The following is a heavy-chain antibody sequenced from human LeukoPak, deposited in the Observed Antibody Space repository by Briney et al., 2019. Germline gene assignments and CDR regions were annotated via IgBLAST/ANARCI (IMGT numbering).Heavy chain of an antibody. V-gene: IGHV4-39*01. D-gene: IGHD2-8*01. CDR1: GASISSSRYY. J-gene: IGHJ5*02. CDR2: IFYTGST. Sequence: PSETLSLTCSVSGASISSSRYYWGWIRQPPGKGLEWIGNIFYTGSTFYNPSLKSRVTISVDTSKNQFSLKLRSVTAADTAIYYCARASFNVVFGNWFDPWGQGTLVTVSS. CDR3: ARASFNVVFGNWFDP.